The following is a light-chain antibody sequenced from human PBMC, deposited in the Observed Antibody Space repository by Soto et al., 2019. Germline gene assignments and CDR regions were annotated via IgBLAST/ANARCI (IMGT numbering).Light chain of an antibody. CDR3: HQYGSSPT. CDR2: GAS. Sequence: EIVLTQSPGTLSLSPGERATLSCRASQSVSSSYLAWYQQKPGQAPRLLIYGASSRATGIPDRFSGSGSGTDFTLTINRLEPEEFAVYYCHQYGSSPTFGGGTKVEIK. CDR1: QSVSSSY. V-gene: IGKV3-20*01. J-gene: IGKJ4*01.